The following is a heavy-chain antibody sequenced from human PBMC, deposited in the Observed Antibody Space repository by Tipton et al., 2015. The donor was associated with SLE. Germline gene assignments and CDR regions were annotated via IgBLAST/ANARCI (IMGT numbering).Heavy chain of an antibody. Sequence: TLSLTCTVSGGSISSSSYYWGWIRQPPGKGLELIGSIYYSGSTYYNPSLKSRVTISVDTSKNQFSLKLSSVTAADTAVYYCARLGDTAMVKAYWGQGTLVTVSS. J-gene: IGHJ4*02. CDR3: ARLGDTAMVKAY. CDR2: IYYSGST. D-gene: IGHD5-18*01. CDR1: GGSISSSSYY. V-gene: IGHV4-39*01.